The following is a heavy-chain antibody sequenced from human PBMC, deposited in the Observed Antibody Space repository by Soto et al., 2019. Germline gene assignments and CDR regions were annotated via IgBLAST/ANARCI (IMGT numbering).Heavy chain of an antibody. V-gene: IGHV3-11*01. Sequence: PGGSLRLSCAAAGFILSDYHMRWIRQAPGKGLELVAYISSSGDTISYAEFVEGRLTILRENGKVSLLLQLKRLRADGPIVYYCVRDRRISGINRGVEYLGQGAL. D-gene: IGHD1-20*01. J-gene: IGHJ4*01. CDR1: GFILSDYH. CDR3: VRDRRISGINRGVEY. CDR2: ISSSGDTI.